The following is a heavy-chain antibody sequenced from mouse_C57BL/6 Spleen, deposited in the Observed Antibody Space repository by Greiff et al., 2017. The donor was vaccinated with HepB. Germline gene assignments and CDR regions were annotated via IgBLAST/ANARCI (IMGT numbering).Heavy chain of an antibody. J-gene: IGHJ2*01. CDR3: ARLDTTGLYYFDY. D-gene: IGHD1-1*01. Sequence: VKQSCKASGYTFTSYWMQWVKQRPGQGLEWIGEIDPSDSYTNYNQKFKGKATLTVDTSSSTAYMQLSSLTSEDSAVYYCARLDTTGLYYFDYWGQGTTLTVSS. CDR2: IDPSDSYT. CDR1: GYTFTSYW. V-gene: IGHV1-50*01.